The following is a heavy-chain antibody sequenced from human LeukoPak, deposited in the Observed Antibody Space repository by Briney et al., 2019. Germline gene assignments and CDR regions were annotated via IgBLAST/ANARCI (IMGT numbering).Heavy chain of an antibody. D-gene: IGHD6-13*01. V-gene: IGHV4-4*07. J-gene: IGHJ4*02. CDR3: AREDYSSRGLDY. Sequence: PSETLSLTCNVSGVSISINYWSWIRQPPGKGLEWIGRMHTSGITNNNPSLQSRVTMSLDTSKNQFSLNLISVTAADTAVYYCAREDYSSRGLDYWGQGTLVTFSS. CDR1: GVSISINY. CDR2: MHTSGIT.